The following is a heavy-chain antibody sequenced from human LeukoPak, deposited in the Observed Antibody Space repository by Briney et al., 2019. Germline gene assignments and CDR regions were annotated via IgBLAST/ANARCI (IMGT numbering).Heavy chain of an antibody. CDR3: ERDRRGSFYTFDL. CDR2: VSHTGAT. V-gene: IGHV4-59*01. J-gene: IGHJ3*01. CDR1: GASMNGYF. D-gene: IGHD1-26*01. Sequence: SETLSLTCSVSGASMNGYFWNWVRQTPEKGLEWIGYVSHTGATTSNPTLKSRVSITIDTSKSQISLTMTSVTAADSALYYCERDRRGSFYTFDLWGPGTIVSVS.